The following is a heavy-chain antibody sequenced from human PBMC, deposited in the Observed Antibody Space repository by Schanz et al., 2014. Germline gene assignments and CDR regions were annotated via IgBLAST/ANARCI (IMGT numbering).Heavy chain of an antibody. CDR2: IGTSGGT. Sequence: EVQLVESGGGLVQPGGSLRLSCAASGFTFSSYWMHWVRQVPGKGLVWVSTIGTSGGTNYAESVKGRFTISRDNSKNTLYVEMNSLRVEDTAVYYCAKTLFPGGTQTFGNWGRGTLVTVSS. J-gene: IGHJ4*02. CDR3: AKTLFPGGTQTFGN. CDR1: GFTFSSYW. D-gene: IGHD2-8*02. V-gene: IGHV3-74*01.